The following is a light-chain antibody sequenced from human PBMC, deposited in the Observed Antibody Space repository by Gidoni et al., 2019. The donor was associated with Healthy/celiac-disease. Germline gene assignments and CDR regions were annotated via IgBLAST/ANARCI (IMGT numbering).Light chain of an antibody. J-gene: IGLJ3*02. CDR3: AAWFDILNWV. CDR2: RKD. Sequence: QSVLLQLPAASGTPGQRVTIACSGSSSNIGSIYVYWYQQLPGTAPKLLIYRKDQRPSGVPDRFSRSKSGTSASLAISWLRFEDEADYYFAAWFDILNWVFGGGTKLTVL. CDR1: SSNIGSIY. V-gene: IGLV1-47*01.